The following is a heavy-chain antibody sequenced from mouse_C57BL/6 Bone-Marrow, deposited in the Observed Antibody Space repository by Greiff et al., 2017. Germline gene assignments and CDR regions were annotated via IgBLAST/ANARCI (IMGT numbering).Heavy chain of an antibody. CDR2: IDPSDSYT. CDR1: GYTFTSYW. Sequence: QVQLQQPGAELVMPGASVKLSCKASGYTFTSYWMHWVKQRPGQGLEWIGEIDPSDSYTNYNQKFKGKSTLTVDKSSSTAYMQLSSLTSEDSAVYYCAREDFNYYGSSPAWVAYWGQGTLVTVSA. V-gene: IGHV1-69*01. D-gene: IGHD1-1*01. CDR3: AREDFNYYGSSPAWVAY. J-gene: IGHJ3*01.